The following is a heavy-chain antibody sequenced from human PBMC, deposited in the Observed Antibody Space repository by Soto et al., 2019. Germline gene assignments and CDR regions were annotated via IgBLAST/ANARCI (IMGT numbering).Heavy chain of an antibody. J-gene: IGHJ4*02. CDR3: ARQRTSVVTQAYFDD. D-gene: IGHD2-21*02. CDR2: IYYSGST. V-gene: IGHV4-39*01. CDR1: GGSINSRSYY. Sequence: KSSETLPLTCTVSGGSINSRSYYWGWIRQSPGKGLEWIGSIYYSGSTYYNPSLKSRVAMSVDTSKNQFSLKLRSVSAADTAVYYCARQRTSVVTQAYFDDWGQGSLVTVSS.